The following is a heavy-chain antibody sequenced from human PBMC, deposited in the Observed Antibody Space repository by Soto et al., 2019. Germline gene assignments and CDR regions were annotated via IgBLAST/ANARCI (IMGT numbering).Heavy chain of an antibody. D-gene: IGHD3-9*01. CDR1: GFTFSSYA. Sequence: GGSLRLSCAASGFTFSSYAMHWVRQAPGKGLEWVALISYDGSNEYYADSVKGRFTISRDNSKNTLYLQMNSLRAEDTAVYYCAREIGSMDWYYFDYWGQGTLVTVSS. V-gene: IGHV3-30-3*01. J-gene: IGHJ4*02. CDR3: AREIGSMDWYYFDY. CDR2: ISYDGSNE.